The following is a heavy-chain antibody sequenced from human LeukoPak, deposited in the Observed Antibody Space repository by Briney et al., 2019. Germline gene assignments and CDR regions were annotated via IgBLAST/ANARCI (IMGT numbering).Heavy chain of an antibody. CDR1: GGSFSGYY. V-gene: IGHV4-34*01. D-gene: IGHD3-10*01. CDR3: ARLRRKWFGGDGGYYYYMDV. CDR2: INHSGST. Sequence: SETLSLTCAVYGGSFSGYYWSWIRQPPGKGLEWIGEINHSGSTNYNPSLKSRVTISVDTSKNQFSLKLSSVTAADTAVYYCARLRRKWFGGDGGYYYYMDVWGKGTTVTISS. J-gene: IGHJ6*03.